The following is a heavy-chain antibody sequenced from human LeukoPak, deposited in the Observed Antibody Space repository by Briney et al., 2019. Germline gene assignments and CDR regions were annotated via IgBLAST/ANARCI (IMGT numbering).Heavy chain of an antibody. CDR3: ASNYSDYSAQFDY. D-gene: IGHD4-11*01. CDR2: IYYSGST. CDR1: GGSISSSSYY. V-gene: IGHV4-39*07. Sequence: ASETLSLTCTVSGGSISSSSYYWGWIRQPPGKGLEWIGSIYYSGSTYYNPSLKSRVTISVDTSKNQFSLKLSSVTAADTAVYYCASNYSDYSAQFDYWGQGTLVTVSS. J-gene: IGHJ4*02.